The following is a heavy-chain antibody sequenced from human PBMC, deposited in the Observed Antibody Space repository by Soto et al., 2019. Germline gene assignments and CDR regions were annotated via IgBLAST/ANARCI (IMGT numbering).Heavy chain of an antibody. J-gene: IGHJ4*02. CDR1: GYTFTGYY. D-gene: IGHD6-13*01. Sequence: QVQVVQSGAEVKKAGASVKVSCKASGYTFTGYYMHWVRQAPGQGLEWMGWINPNSGGTNYAQKFQGWVTMTRDTSISTAYMELSRLRSDDTAVYYCARTAADGRGAFDFWGPETLVTVSS. CDR2: INPNSGGT. CDR3: ARTAADGRGAFDF. V-gene: IGHV1-2*04.